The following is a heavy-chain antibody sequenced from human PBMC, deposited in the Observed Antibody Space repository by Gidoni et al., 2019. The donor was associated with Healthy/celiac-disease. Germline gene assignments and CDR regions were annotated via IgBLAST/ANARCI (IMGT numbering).Heavy chain of an antibody. CDR3: ARDGRDGYNFAFDI. D-gene: IGHD5-12*01. J-gene: IGHJ3*02. CDR2: ISSSSSYI. Sequence: EVQLVESGGGLVKPGGSLRLSCAASGFTFSSYSMNWVRQAPGKGLKWVSSISSSSSYIYYADSVKGRFTISRDNAKNSLYLQMNSLRAEDTAVYYCARDGRDGYNFAFDIWGQGTMVTVSS. V-gene: IGHV3-21*01. CDR1: GFTFSSYS.